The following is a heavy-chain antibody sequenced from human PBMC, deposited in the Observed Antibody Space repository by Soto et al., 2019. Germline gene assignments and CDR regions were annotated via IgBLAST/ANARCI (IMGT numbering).Heavy chain of an antibody. V-gene: IGHV3-30-3*01. CDR3: AMGEYGDQLAPVWYFDY. CDR2: ISYDGSNK. Sequence: QVQLVESGGGVVQPGRSLRLSCAASGFTFSSYAMHWVRQAPGKGLEWVAVISYDGSNKYYADSVKGRFTISRDNSKNXPYLQMNSLRAEDTAVYYCAMGEYGDQLAPVWYFDYWGQGTLVTVSS. J-gene: IGHJ4*02. D-gene: IGHD3-16*01. CDR1: GFTFSSYA.